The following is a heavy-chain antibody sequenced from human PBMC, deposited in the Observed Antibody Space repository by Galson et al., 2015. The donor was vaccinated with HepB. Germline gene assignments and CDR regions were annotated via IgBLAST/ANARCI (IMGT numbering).Heavy chain of an antibody. Sequence: SVKVSCKASGYTFSRYSITWVRQAPGQGLEWVGWISPYNRDTNYARKLQGGVTMTTDTSTNTAYMELRSLRSDDTAVYYCARGALVVVINATQNNWFDPWGQGTPVTVSS. CDR3: ARGALVVVINATQNNWFDP. CDR2: ISPYNRDT. CDR1: GYTFSRYS. D-gene: IGHD2-15*01. V-gene: IGHV1-18*01. J-gene: IGHJ5*02.